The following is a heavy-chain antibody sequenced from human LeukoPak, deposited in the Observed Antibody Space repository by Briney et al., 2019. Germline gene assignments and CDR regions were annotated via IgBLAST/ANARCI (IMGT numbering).Heavy chain of an antibody. D-gene: IGHD2-2*01. Sequence: GGSLRLSCAASGFTFSNAWMSWVRQAPGKGLEWVGRIKSKTDGGTTDYAAPVKGRFTISRDDSKNTLYLQMNSLKTEDTAVYYCTTDPLAYCSSTSCYYFDYWGQGTLVTVSS. J-gene: IGHJ4*02. CDR2: IKSKTDGGTT. CDR1: GFTFSNAW. V-gene: IGHV3-15*01. CDR3: TTDPLAYCSSTSCYYFDY.